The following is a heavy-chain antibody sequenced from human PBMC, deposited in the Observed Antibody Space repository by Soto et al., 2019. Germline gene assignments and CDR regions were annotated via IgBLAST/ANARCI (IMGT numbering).Heavy chain of an antibody. CDR1: GDSVSSNSSA. Sequence: SQTLSLPCAISGDSVSSNSSACNFIRQSPSRGLEWLGRTYYRSKWYNDYAVSVKSRITINPDTSKNQFSLQLNSVTPEDTAVYYCARVAYCSSTSCYTLFGYWGQGTLVTVSS. V-gene: IGHV6-1*01. J-gene: IGHJ4*02. CDR2: TYYRSKWYN. D-gene: IGHD2-2*02. CDR3: ARVAYCSSTSCYTLFGY.